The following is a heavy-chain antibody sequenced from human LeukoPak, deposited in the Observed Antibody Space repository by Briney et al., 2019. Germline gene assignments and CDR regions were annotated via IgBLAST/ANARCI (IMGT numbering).Heavy chain of an antibody. V-gene: IGHV3-11*01. J-gene: IGHJ3*02. Sequence: AGSLSLSCTASGCIFSGYYMSWIRQAPGKGLEWVAYISSSGSTKYYPDSVKGRLTISSDKTKNSLYLQITRLRVEDTAVYYCARDRGYGGNRPETFDIWGQGTMVTVSS. CDR3: ARDRGYGGNRPETFDI. CDR2: ISSSGSTK. CDR1: GCIFSGYY. D-gene: IGHD4-23*01.